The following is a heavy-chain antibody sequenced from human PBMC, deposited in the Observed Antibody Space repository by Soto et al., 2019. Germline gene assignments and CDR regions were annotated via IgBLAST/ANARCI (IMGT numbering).Heavy chain of an antibody. CDR3: ARGLKIRRDGYNYAY. CDR2: MNPNSGNT. J-gene: IGHJ4*02. CDR1: GYTFTSSD. Sequence: ASVKVSCKASGYTFTSSDINWVRQATGQGLEWMGWMNPNSGNTGYAQKFQGRVTMTRNTSISTAYMELSSLRSEDTAVYYCARGLKIRRDGYNYAYWGQGTLVTAPQ. D-gene: IGHD5-12*01. V-gene: IGHV1-8*01.